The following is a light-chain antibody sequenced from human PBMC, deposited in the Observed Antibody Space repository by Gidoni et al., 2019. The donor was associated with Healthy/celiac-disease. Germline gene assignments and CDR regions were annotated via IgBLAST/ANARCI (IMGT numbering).Light chain of an antibody. J-gene: IGKJ3*01. Sequence: QSVSSYLAWYQQKPGQAPRLLIYDASNGATGIPARFSSSGSGTDFTLTISSLEPEDFAVYYCQQRSNWPLTFGPGTKVDIK. CDR2: DAS. CDR1: QSVSSY. V-gene: IGKV3-11*01. CDR3: QQRSNWPLT.